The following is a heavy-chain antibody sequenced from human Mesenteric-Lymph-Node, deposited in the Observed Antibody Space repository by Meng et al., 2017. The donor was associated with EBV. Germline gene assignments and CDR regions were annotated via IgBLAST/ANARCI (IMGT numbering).Heavy chain of an antibody. D-gene: IGHD5-12*01. CDR1: AIGSANY. CDR2: IYYSGNT. CDR3: ARLIYSGNNYPTVFDY. J-gene: IGHJ4*02. Sequence: QVQLEESGPGLVKPSETRPLTCTVSAIGSANYWSWIRQPPRKGLEWVGYIYYSGNTYYNPSLKSRLTMSIDTSKGQFSLKLASVTAADTAVYYCARLIYSGNNYPTVFDYWGQGTLVTVSS. V-gene: IGHV4-30-4*01.